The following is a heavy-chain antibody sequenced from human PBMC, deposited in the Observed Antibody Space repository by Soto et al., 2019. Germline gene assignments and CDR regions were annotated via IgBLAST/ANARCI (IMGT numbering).Heavy chain of an antibody. Sequence: QVQXLESGPGLVKPWDTLSLTCTVSGAYISDFSWSWIRQPAGKGLEWIGRITVNGNTQYNPSFRSRVTMSMDTSRNQFSLNLQSATAADTALYYCARESGENWTYEAHWGQGTLVTVSS. CDR3: ARESGENWTYEAH. J-gene: IGHJ1*01. D-gene: IGHD1-7*01. CDR2: ITVNGNT. CDR1: GAYISDFS. V-gene: IGHV4-4*07.